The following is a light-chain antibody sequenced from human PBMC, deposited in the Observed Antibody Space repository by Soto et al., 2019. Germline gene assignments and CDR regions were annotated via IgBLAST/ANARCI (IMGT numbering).Light chain of an antibody. CDR3: QSTTLRASHV. CDR1: RSNIGAGYD. CDR2: NNN. J-gene: IGLJ1*01. V-gene: IGLV1-40*01. Sequence: QSVLTQPPSVSGAPGQRVTISCTGSRSNIGAGYDVHWYQQLPKTAPKVLIYNNNQRPSGVPDRFSGSRSGSSASLAIAGLQGDDEADYYCQSTTLRASHVFGTGTKVTVL.